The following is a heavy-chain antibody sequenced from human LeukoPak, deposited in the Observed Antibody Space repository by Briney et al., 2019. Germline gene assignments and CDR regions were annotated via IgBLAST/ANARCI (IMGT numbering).Heavy chain of an antibody. CDR2: IKNDGSST. CDR3: AKTSNYYDSSGYYPFYWYFDL. Sequence: GGSLRLSCAASGVTFSKYWMHWVRQAPGKGLMWVSRIKNDGSSTTYADSVKGRFTISRDNAKNTLYLQMNSLRAEDTAVYYCAKTSNYYDSSGYYPFYWYFDLWGRGTLVTVSS. V-gene: IGHV3-74*01. CDR1: GVTFSKYW. D-gene: IGHD3-22*01. J-gene: IGHJ2*01.